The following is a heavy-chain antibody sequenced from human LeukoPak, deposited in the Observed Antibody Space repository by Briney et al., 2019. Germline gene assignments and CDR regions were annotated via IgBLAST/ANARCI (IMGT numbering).Heavy chain of an antibody. CDR3: VRRDNTGWNYFDY. CDR1: GGSINSQY. V-gene: IGHV4-59*08. D-gene: IGHD6-19*01. J-gene: IGHJ4*02. CDR2: IYDSEST. Sequence: SETLSLTCTVSGGSINSQYWSWIRQPPGKRLEWIGDIYDSESTKYNFYLKSRVTISVDTSKNHLSLKLTSVLAADTAIYYCVRRDNTGWNYFDYWGQGILVTVSS.